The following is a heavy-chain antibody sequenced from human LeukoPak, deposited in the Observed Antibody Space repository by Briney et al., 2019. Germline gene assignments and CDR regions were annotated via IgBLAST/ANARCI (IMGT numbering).Heavy chain of an antibody. D-gene: IGHD4-17*01. CDR3: ARATVTTRAIDY. CDR1: GYTFTGYY. Sequence: ASVEVSCKASGYTFTGYYMHWVRQAPGQGLEWMGWINPNSGGTNYTQKFQGRVTMTRDTSISTAYMELSRLRSDDTAVYYCARATVTTRAIDYWGQGTLVTVSS. CDR2: INPNSGGT. V-gene: IGHV1-2*02. J-gene: IGHJ4*02.